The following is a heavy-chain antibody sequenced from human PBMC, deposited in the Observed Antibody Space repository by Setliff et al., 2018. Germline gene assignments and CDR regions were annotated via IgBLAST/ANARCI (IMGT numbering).Heavy chain of an antibody. CDR1: GYTFTSYG. J-gene: IGHJ6*03. CDR2: TIPMFGST. Sequence: SVKVSCKASGYTFTSYGISWVRQAPGQGLEWMGGTIPMFGSTSYAQKFQGRVTIITDESTTTAYMELSSLGSDDTAVYYCVREGVDSRSSTDYRYYMDVWGKGTTVTVSS. CDR3: VREGVDSRSSTDYRYYMDV. V-gene: IGHV1-69*05. D-gene: IGHD3-22*01.